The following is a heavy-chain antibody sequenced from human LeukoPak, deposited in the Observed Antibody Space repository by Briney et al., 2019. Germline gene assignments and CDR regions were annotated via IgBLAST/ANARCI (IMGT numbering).Heavy chain of an antibody. D-gene: IGHD3-9*01. CDR1: GYTFTSYG. Sequence: ASVKVSCKAPGYTFTSYGFSWVRQAPGQGLEWMGWISPYSGVTKYAQQFQGRVTMSRDTSITTAYMELSRLTSDDTAVYYCARDDSLSAWGQGTQVIVSS. V-gene: IGHV1-2*02. CDR2: ISPYSGVT. J-gene: IGHJ4*02. CDR3: ARDDSLSA.